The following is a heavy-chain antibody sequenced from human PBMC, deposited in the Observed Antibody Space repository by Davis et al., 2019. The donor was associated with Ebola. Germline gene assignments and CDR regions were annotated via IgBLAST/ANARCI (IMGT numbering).Heavy chain of an antibody. D-gene: IGHD4-17*01. Sequence: AASVKVSCKASGYTFIGYYIHWVRQAPGQGLEWMGAIIPVYGTTNYAQEFQGRVTITADESTSTAYMELNSVRPEDTAVYYCARNGDYDPWFDPWGQGTLVTVSS. CDR3: ARNGDYDPWFDP. J-gene: IGHJ5*02. CDR2: IIPVYGTT. CDR1: GYTFIGYY. V-gene: IGHV1-69*13.